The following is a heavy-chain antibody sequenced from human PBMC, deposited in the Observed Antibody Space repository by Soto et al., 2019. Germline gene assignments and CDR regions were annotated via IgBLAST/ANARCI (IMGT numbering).Heavy chain of an antibody. CDR2: IIPLFRTA. Sequence: QVQLLQSGAELKRPGSSVKVSCKASGETFSTFAITWVRQAPGHGPEWMGGIIPLFRTAHYARRFEDRVTMTADESTSTAYMELRSLTSEDTAIYYCARGSPCSTTTCSLNEVWFDPWGQGTLVTVST. D-gene: IGHD1-1*01. CDR3: ARGSPCSTTTCSLNEVWFDP. V-gene: IGHV1-69*01. CDR1: GETFSTFA. J-gene: IGHJ5*02.